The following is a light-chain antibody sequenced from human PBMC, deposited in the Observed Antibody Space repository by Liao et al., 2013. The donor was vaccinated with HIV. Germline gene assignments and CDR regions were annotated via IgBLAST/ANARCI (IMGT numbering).Light chain of an antibody. CDR1: KLGDKY. CDR3: QTWDNRFVA. J-gene: IGLJ2*01. CDR2: QDS. V-gene: IGLV3-1*01. Sequence: SYELTQPPSVSVSPGQTASITCSGDKLGDKYACWYQQKPGQSPVLVIYQDSKRPSGIPERFSGSNSGNTATLTISGTQAMDEADYYCQTWDNRFVAFGGGTRLTVL.